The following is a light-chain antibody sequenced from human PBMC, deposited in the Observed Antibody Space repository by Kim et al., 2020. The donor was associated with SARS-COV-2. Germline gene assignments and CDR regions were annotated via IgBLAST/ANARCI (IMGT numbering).Light chain of an antibody. J-gene: IGKJ1*01. CDR1: QSISSN. CDR2: AAS. V-gene: IGKV1-39*01. CDR3: QQSYTIPWT. Sequence: DIQMTQSPSSLSASVGDRVTISCRASQSISSNLNWYQQKPGKAPKLLIHAASSLQSGVPSRFSGSGSGTDFTHTISSLHPEDFATYYCQQSYTIPWTFGQGTKVDIK.